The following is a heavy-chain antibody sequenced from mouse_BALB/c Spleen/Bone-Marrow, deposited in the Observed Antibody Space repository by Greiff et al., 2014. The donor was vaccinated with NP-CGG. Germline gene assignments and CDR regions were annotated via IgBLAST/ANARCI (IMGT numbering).Heavy chain of an antibody. J-gene: IGHJ3*01. D-gene: IGHD1-1*01. Sequence: QVQLKESGAELAKPGASVKMSCKASGYTFTSYWMHWVKQRPGQGLEWIGYINPSTGYTEYNQKFRDKATLTADKSSSTAYMQLSSLTSEGSAVYYCARRAYGGSYGFAYWGQGTLVTVSA. CDR3: ARRAYGGSYGFAY. CDR2: INPSTGYT. V-gene: IGHV1-7*01. CDR1: GYTFTSYW.